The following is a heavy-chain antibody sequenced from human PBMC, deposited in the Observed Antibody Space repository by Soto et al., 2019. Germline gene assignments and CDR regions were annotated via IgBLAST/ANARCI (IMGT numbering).Heavy chain of an antibody. Sequence: QVQLVQSGAEVKKPGASVKVSCKASGYTFTSYGISWVRQAPGQGLEWMGWIGAYNGNTNYAQKVQGRVTMTTETSTSSAYMELRRMRSDDPAVYYCARERILHLGELSPRPGWFDPWCQGTLVTVSS. CDR1: GYTFTSYG. CDR2: IGAYNGNT. J-gene: IGHJ5*02. V-gene: IGHV1-18*01. CDR3: ARERILHLGELSPRPGWFDP. D-gene: IGHD3-16*02.